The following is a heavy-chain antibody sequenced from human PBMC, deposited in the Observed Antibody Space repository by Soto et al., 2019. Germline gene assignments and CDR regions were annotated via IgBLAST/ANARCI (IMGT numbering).Heavy chain of an antibody. V-gene: IGHV3-49*03. J-gene: IGHJ5*02. CDR1: GFTFGDFA. Sequence: EVQLVESGGGLVQPGRSLRLSCTPSGFTFGDFAMSWFRKAPGKGLEWIAFITSGLYGATTTYAASVKDRFTISRDDSKSIAYLQMTSLKTEDTAMYYCTRSLSFVASGRDWFDPWGQGTLVTVSS. CDR2: ITSGLYGATT. CDR3: TRSLSFVASGRDWFDP. D-gene: IGHD2-15*01.